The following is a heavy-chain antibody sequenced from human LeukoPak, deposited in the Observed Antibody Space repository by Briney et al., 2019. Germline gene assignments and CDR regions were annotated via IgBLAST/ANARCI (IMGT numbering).Heavy chain of an antibody. V-gene: IGHV3-66*01. CDR3: ATIGTGYYREDS. CDR1: GFSVSNNY. D-gene: IGHD3/OR15-3a*01. CDR2: IYNGDKI. Sequence: GGSLRLSCVVSGFSVSNNYVRWVRQAPGKGLEWVSVIYNGDKIQYADSVKGRFTISRDNSKNTVYLQMKSLRAEDTALYYCATIGTGYYREDSWGQGTLATVSS. J-gene: IGHJ5*01.